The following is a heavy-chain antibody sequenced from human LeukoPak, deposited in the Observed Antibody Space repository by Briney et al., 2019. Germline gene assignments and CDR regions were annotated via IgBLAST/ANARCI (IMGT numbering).Heavy chain of an antibody. Sequence: PGGSLRLSCAASGFTFSSYWVHWVRQAPGKGLVWVSRISSNGGSTTYADSVKGRFTISRDNARNTLYLQMNSLRVEATAVYFCARGTGYLLLDYWGPGTLVTVSS. J-gene: IGHJ4*02. CDR3: ARGTGYLLLDY. CDR2: ISSNGGST. V-gene: IGHV3-74*01. D-gene: IGHD3/OR15-3a*01. CDR1: GFTFSSYW.